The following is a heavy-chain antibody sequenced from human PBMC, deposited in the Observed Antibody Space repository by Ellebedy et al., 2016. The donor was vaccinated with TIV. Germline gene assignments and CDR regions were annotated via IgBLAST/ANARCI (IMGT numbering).Heavy chain of an antibody. V-gene: IGHV3-23*01. J-gene: IGHJ4*02. D-gene: IGHD4-17*01. Sequence: GGSLRLSXAASGFTFSSYAMSWVRQAPGKGLEWVSAISGSGGSTYYADSVKGRFTISRDNSKNTLYLQMNSLRAEDTAVYYCARDQDYGDSTFLDYWGQGTLVTVSS. CDR3: ARDQDYGDSTFLDY. CDR1: GFTFSSYA. CDR2: ISGSGGST.